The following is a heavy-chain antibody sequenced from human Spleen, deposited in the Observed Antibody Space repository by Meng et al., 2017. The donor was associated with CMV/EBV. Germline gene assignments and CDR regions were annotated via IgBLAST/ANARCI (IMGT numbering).Heavy chain of an antibody. Sequence: QVRVVQSAHELKNPGAPCKVSCKASGYTFTSYGISWVRQAPGQGLEWMGWISAYNGNTNYAQKLQGRVTMTTDTSTSTAYMELRSLRSDDTAVYYCARPHYYDSSGYDYWGQGTLVTVSS. V-gene: IGHV1-18*01. CDR1: GYTFTSYG. J-gene: IGHJ4*02. CDR3: ARPHYYDSSGYDY. D-gene: IGHD3-22*01. CDR2: ISAYNGNT.